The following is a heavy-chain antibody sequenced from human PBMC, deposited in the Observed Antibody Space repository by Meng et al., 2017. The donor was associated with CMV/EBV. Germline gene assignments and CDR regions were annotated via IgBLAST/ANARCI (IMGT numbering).Heavy chain of an antibody. V-gene: IGHV4-30-4*01. CDR3: ARTEEYPTFDY. Sequence: PTLVNPSMALAPTSAFSDGHIGTGAYDWSWIRQPPGKGLEWMRDMYYTGSTYYSPSLKNRVTISVDTSKKHFSMKLSSVTAAYTAVYYWARTEEYPTFDYWGQGTLVTVSS. CDR2: MYYTGST. D-gene: IGHD2/OR15-2a*01. CDR1: DGHIGTGAYD. J-gene: IGHJ4*02.